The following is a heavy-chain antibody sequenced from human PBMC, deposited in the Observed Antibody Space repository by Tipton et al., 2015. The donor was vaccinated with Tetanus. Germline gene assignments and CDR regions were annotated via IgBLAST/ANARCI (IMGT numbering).Heavy chain of an antibody. CDR3: ARAGMTTVAKGNWYFDL. J-gene: IGHJ2*01. V-gene: IGHV3-13*01. CDR2: IGTAGDT. Sequence: AASGFTFSSYDMHWVRQATGKGLEWVSAIGTAGDTYYPGSVKGRFTISRENAKNSLYLQMNSLRAGDTAVYYCARAGMTTVAKGNWYFDLWGRGTLVTVSS. D-gene: IGHD4-23*01. CDR1: GFTFSSYD.